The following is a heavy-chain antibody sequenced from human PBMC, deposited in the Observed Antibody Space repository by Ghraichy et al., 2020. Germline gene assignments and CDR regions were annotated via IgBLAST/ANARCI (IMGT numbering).Heavy chain of an antibody. CDR3: AIRETPGILPFEY. J-gene: IGHJ4*02. V-gene: IGHV4-39*01. Sequence: SETLSLTCIVSGGSIRRSNYYWGWIRQPPGKGLEWIGNFYYTGSTYYNPSLKSRVTITADTSTNQVSLKLSAGTAADTAVYYCAIRETPGILPFEYWGQGTVVTVSS. CDR2: FYYTGST. D-gene: IGHD2/OR15-2a*01. CDR1: GGSIRRSNYY.